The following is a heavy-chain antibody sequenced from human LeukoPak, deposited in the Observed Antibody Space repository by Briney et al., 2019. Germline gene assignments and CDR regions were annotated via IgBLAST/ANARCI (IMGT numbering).Heavy chain of an antibody. D-gene: IGHD1-26*01. CDR3: GMSGDRVPLQDDVFDV. J-gene: IGHJ3*01. CDR2: IYPGDSGP. V-gene: IGHV5-51*01. Sequence: GESLKISCKVSGYSFTSYCIGWVRQMPGKGLEWMGIIYPGDSGPTYSPSFQGQVTISVDKSINTAYLQWSSLQASDTAMYYCGMSGDRVPLQDDVFDVWGQGTMVTVST. CDR1: GYSFTSYC.